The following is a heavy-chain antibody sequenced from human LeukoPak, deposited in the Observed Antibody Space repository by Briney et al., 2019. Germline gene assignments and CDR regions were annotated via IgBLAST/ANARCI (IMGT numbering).Heavy chain of an antibody. V-gene: IGHV4/OR15-8*01. D-gene: IGHD6-13*01. CDR3: ARRADIAAAGTDYYYGMDV. CDR1: GGSIDSTNR. CDR2: IHHDGRI. J-gene: IGHJ6*02. Sequence: SETLSLTCDVSGGSIDSTNRWNWVRQPPGKGLEWIGEIHHDGRINYNPSHKSRVTLSVDKSKNQFSLRLNSVTAADTAMYYCARRADIAAAGTDYYYGMDVWGQGTTVTVSS.